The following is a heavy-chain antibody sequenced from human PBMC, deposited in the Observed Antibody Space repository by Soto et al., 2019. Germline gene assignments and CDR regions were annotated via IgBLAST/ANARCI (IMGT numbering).Heavy chain of an antibody. Sequence: GGSLRLSCAASGFTFSSYAMHWVRQAPGKGLEWVAVISYDGSNKYYADSVKGRFTISRDNSKNTLYLQMNSLRAEDTALYYCARDMTFGIQQLLSTAFDIWGQGTIVTVSS. D-gene: IGHD2-2*01. CDR1: GFTFSSYA. J-gene: IGHJ3*02. CDR3: ARDMTFGIQQLLSTAFDI. V-gene: IGHV3-30-3*01. CDR2: ISYDGSNK.